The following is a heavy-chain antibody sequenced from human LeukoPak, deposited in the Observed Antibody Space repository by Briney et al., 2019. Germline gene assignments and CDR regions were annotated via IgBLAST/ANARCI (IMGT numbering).Heavy chain of an antibody. CDR3: AKTLPGPNDYGVFDY. J-gene: IGHJ4*02. V-gene: IGHV3-23*01. CDR2: ISGSGGST. CDR1: GFTVSSNY. D-gene: IGHD4-17*01. Sequence: PGGSLRLSCAASGFTVSSNYMSWVRQAPGKGLEWVSAISGSGGSTYYADSVKGRFTISRDNSKNTLYLQMNSLRAEDTAVYYCAKTLPGPNDYGVFDYWGQGTLVTVSS.